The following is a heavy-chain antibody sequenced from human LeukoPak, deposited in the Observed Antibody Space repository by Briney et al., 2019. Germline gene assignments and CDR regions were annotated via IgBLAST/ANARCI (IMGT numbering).Heavy chain of an antibody. D-gene: IGHD4-17*01. V-gene: IGHV3-7*01. CDR3: VRGGEHDYGETFYYYPMDV. Sequence: GGSLRLSCAASGFTSSSYWMSWVRQAPGKGLEWVANIKQDGSEKYYVDSVKGRFTISRDNAKNSLYLQMNSLRGEDTAVYYCVRGGEHDYGETFYYYPMDVWGQGTAVTVSS. CDR1: GFTSSSYW. J-gene: IGHJ6*02. CDR2: IKQDGSEK.